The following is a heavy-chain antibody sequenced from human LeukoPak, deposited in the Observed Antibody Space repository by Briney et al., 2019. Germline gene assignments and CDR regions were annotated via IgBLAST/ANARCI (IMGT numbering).Heavy chain of an antibody. J-gene: IGHJ4*02. CDR2: ISYDGSNK. V-gene: IGHV3-30*04. CDR3: AKTDNDFWSGHY. D-gene: IGHD3-3*01. Sequence: GGSLRLSCAASGFTFSSYAMHWVRQAPGKGLEWVAVISYDGSNKYYADSVKGRFTISRDNSKNTLYLYLNSLRADDAAIYYCAKTDNDFWSGHYWGQGTLVTVSS. CDR1: GFTFSSYA.